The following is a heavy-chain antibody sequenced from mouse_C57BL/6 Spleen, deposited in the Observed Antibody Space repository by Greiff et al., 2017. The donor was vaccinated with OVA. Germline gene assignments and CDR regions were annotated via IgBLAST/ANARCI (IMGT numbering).Heavy chain of an antibody. Sequence: VQLQQSGPELVKPGASVKIPCKASGYTFTDYNMDWVKQSHGKSLEWIGDINPNNGGTIYNQKFKGKATLTVDKSSSTAYMELRSLTSEDTAVYYCARPYYGSSYSWYFDVWGTGTTVTVSS. CDR3: ARPYYGSSYSWYFDV. V-gene: IGHV1-18*01. J-gene: IGHJ1*03. CDR1: GYTFTDYN. CDR2: INPNNGGT. D-gene: IGHD1-1*01.